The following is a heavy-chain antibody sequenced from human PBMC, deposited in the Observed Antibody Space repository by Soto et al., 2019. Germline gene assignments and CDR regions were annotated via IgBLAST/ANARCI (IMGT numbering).Heavy chain of an antibody. D-gene: IGHD4-17*01. CDR2: INSDGSST. Sequence: EVQLVESGGGLVQPGGSLRLSCAASGFTFSSYWMHWVRQAPGKGLVWVSRINSDGSSTSYADSVKGRFTISRDNAKTTLYLQMNSLRAEDTAVYYCARAVTTAHYYYGMDVWGQGTTVTVSS. J-gene: IGHJ6*02. CDR3: ARAVTTAHYYYGMDV. V-gene: IGHV3-74*01. CDR1: GFTFSSYW.